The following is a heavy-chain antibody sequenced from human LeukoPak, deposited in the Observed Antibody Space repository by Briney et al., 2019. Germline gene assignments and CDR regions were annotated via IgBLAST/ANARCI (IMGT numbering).Heavy chain of an antibody. CDR2: IYYSGST. D-gene: IGHD3-16*01. J-gene: IGHJ4*02. CDR3: ATEEGFVDY. V-gene: IGHV4-59*01. Sequence: SETLSLTCTVSAGSINSYYWSSIRQPPGKGLEWIGYIYYSGSTNYNPSLKSPVTISVDTSKNQFSLKLSSVTAAETAVYYCATEEGFVDYWGQGTLVTVSS. CDR1: AGSINSYY.